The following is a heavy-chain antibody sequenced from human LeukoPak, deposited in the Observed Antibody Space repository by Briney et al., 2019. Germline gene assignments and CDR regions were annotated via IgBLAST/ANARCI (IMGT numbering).Heavy chain of an antibody. J-gene: IGHJ4*02. CDR3: ARVAPDYYDSSGYPPYYFDY. Sequence: GASVKVSCKASGYTFTSYGISWVRQAPGQELESMGWISAYNGNTNYAQKLQGRVTMTTDTSTSTAYMELRSLRSDDTAVYYCARVAPDYYDSSGYPPYYFDYWGQGTLVTVSS. V-gene: IGHV1-18*01. CDR1: GYTFTSYG. D-gene: IGHD3-22*01. CDR2: ISAYNGNT.